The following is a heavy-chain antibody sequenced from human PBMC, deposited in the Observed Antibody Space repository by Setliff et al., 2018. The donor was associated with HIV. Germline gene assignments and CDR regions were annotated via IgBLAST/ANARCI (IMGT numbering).Heavy chain of an antibody. CDR3: ARDYLYYNMYNGSPVYGMDV. V-gene: IGHV3-21*01. CDR2: ISIGSGAAT. D-gene: IGHD3-10*01. Sequence: PGGSLRLSCAASGFTFRNYNFNWVRQAPGRGLEWVSSISIGSGAATYYAESVQGRFTVSRDNSKNSLYLQMNSLRVEDTAVYYCARDYLYYNMYNGSPVYGMDVWGQGTTVTVSS. J-gene: IGHJ6*02. CDR1: GFTFRNYN.